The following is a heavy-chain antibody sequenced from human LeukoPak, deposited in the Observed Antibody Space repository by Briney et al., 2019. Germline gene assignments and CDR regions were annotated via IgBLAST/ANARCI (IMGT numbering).Heavy chain of an antibody. Sequence: GGSLRLSCAASGFTFTHYAMHWVRQTPGKGLEWVAVIFYDGTIQYYSDSVRGRLIVSRDNPKNTLYLQMNSLRPEDTALYYCAKTGSDDYGEYFDYWGRGTLVTVSS. CDR3: AKTGSDDYGEYFDY. CDR2: IFYDGTIQ. D-gene: IGHD4-17*01. J-gene: IGHJ4*02. V-gene: IGHV3-30*18. CDR1: GFTFTHYA.